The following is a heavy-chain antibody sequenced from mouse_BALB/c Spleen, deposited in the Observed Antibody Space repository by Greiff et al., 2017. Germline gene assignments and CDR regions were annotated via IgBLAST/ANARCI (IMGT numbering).Heavy chain of an antibody. D-gene: IGHD5-1-1*01. V-gene: IGHV3-2*02. CDR3: ARSNKAMDY. CDR2: ISYSGST. J-gene: IGHJ4*01. Sequence: EVHLVESGPGLVKPSQSLSLTCTVTGYSITSDYAWNWIRQSPGNKLEWMGYISYSGSTSYNPTLKSRISITRDTSKNQFFLQLNSVTTEDTATYYCARSNKAMDYWGQGTSVTVSS. CDR1: GYSITSDYA.